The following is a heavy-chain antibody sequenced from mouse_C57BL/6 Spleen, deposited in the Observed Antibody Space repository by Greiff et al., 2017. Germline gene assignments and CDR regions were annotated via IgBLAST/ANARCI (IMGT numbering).Heavy chain of an antibody. CDR2: IYPGDGDT. CDR3: ASPYYYGSSSWFAY. V-gene: IGHV1-80*01. J-gene: IGHJ3*01. Sequence: VKLVESGAELVKPGASVKISCKASGYAFSSYWMNWVKQRPGKGLEWIGQIYPGDGDTNYNGKFKGKATLTADKSSSTAYMQLSSLTSEDSAVYFCASPYYYGSSSWFAYWGQGTLVTVSA. D-gene: IGHD1-1*01. CDR1: GYAFSSYW.